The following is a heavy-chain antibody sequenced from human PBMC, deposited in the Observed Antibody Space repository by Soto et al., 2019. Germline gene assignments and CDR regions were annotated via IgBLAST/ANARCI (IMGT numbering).Heavy chain of an antibody. CDR3: AKDQRDVWGSYRLNDY. V-gene: IGHV3-23*01. D-gene: IGHD3-16*02. CDR2: ISGSGFST. Sequence: PGGSLRLSCAASGFTFSTYVMSWVRQAPGKGLEWVSAISGSGFSTYYADSVKGRFTISRDNSENTLYLQMNSLRAEDTAIYYCAKDQRDVWGSYRLNDYWGQGTLVTVSS. J-gene: IGHJ4*02. CDR1: GFTFSTYV.